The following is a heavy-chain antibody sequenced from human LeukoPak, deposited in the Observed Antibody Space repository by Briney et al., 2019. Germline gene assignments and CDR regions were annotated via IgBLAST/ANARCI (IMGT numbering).Heavy chain of an antibody. CDR3: AGGSYLFDY. CDR1: GGSISSYY. Sequence: SETLTLTCTVSGGSISSYYWSWIRQPPGKGLEWIGYIYYSGSTNYNPSLKSRVTISVDTSKNQFSLKLSSVTAADTAVYYCAGGSYLFDYWGQGTLVTVSS. CDR2: IYYSGST. V-gene: IGHV4-59*08. D-gene: IGHD1-26*01. J-gene: IGHJ4*02.